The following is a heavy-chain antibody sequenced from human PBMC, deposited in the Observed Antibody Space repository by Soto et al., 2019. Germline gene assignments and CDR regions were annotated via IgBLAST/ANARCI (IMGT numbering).Heavy chain of an antibody. V-gene: IGHV3-74*01. CDR1: GFTFSNYW. Sequence: EVQLVESGGGLLQPGGPLRLSCAASGFTFSNYWMNWVRQAPGKGLVWVSRINSDGITTNYADSVKGRFTISRDNAKNTLHLQMNSLRADDTAVYYCARIDFWSGMDVWGQGTTVTVSS. D-gene: IGHD3-3*01. J-gene: IGHJ6*02. CDR2: INSDGITT. CDR3: ARIDFWSGMDV.